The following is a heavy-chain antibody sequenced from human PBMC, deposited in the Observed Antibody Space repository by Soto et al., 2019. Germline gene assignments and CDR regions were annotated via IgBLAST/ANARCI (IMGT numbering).Heavy chain of an antibody. Sequence: QVQLVQSGAEVKKPGASVKVSCKASGYTFITYDINWVRQATGQGLEWVGWVNPDSGKTDYARKFQGRVTMTRNTSIGTVYMGLSVLRSEDTAVYYCARGNWFDPWGQGTLVTVSS. CDR3: ARGNWFDP. V-gene: IGHV1-8*01. J-gene: IGHJ5*02. CDR1: GYTFITYD. CDR2: VNPDSGKT.